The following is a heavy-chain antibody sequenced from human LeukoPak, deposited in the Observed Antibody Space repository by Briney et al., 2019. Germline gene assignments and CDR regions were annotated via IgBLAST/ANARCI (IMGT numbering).Heavy chain of an antibody. D-gene: IGHD1-1*01. CDR2: IYYSGTT. J-gene: IGHJ6*03. Sequence: AETLSLTCTVSGGSISSYYWSWIRQPPGKGLDCIGYIYYSGTTNYNPSLKSRVTISLDTSKNQFSLKLTSVTAADTAVYYCARVSCFPGTSYYYMDVWGKGTTVTVSS. V-gene: IGHV4-59*01. CDR1: GGSISSYY. CDR3: ARVSCFPGTSYYYMDV.